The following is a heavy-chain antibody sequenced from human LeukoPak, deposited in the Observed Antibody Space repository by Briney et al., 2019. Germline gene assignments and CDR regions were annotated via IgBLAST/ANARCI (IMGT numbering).Heavy chain of an antibody. CDR1: GFTFSSYA. CDR2: ISGSGGST. CDR3: AKDPWGSYYNSYFDY. Sequence: GGSLRLSCAASGFTFSSYAMSWVRQAPGKGLEWASAISGSGGSTYYADSVKGRFTISRDNSKNTLYLQMNSLRAEDTAVYYCAKDPWGSYYNSYFDYWGQGTLVTVSS. V-gene: IGHV3-23*01. D-gene: IGHD3-10*01. J-gene: IGHJ4*02.